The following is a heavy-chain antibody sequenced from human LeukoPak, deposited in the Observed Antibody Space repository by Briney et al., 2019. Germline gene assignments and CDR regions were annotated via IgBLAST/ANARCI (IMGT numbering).Heavy chain of an antibody. CDR1: GFTFSVYG. D-gene: IGHD3-9*01. Sequence: PGGSLRLSCAASGFTFSVYGMHWVRQAPGKGLEWVAVISYDGSNKYYADSVKGRFTISRDNAKNSLYLQMNSLRAEDTAVYYCARVDILTGDYWGQGTLVTVSS. J-gene: IGHJ4*02. V-gene: IGHV3-30*03. CDR3: ARVDILTGDY. CDR2: ISYDGSNK.